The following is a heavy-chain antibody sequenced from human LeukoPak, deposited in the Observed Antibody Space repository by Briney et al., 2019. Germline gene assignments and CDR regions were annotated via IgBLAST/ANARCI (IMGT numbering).Heavy chain of an antibody. V-gene: IGHV4-59*01. J-gene: IGHJ4*02. CDR3: ARLTSSGWYVVVDY. CDR2: IYYSGST. Sequence: SETLSLTCAVYGGSFSSYYWSWIRQPPGKGLEWIGYIYYSGSTNYNPSLKSRVTISVDTSKNQFSLKLSSVTAADTAVYYCARLTSSGWYVVVDYWGQGTLVTVSS. D-gene: IGHD6-19*01. CDR1: GGSFSSYY.